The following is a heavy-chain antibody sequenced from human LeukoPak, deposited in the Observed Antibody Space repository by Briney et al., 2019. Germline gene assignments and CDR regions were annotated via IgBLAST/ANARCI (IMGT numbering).Heavy chain of an antibody. CDR1: GFSFTSYW. V-gene: IGHV5-51*01. J-gene: IGHJ5*02. CDR2: IYPGDSDT. CDR3: ARHVVPYCSSTSCDTSWFDP. Sequence: GEYLKISCKGSGFSFTSYWIGWVRQMPGEGLEWMGIIYPGDSDTRYSPSFQGQVTISADKSISTAYLQWSSLKASDTAMYYCARHVVPYCSSTSCDTSWFDPWGQGTLVTVSS. D-gene: IGHD2-2*02.